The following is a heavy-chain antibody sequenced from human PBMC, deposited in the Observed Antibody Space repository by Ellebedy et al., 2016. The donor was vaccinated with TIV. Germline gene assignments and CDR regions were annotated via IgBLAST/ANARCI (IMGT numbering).Heavy chain of an antibody. CDR1: GESFRGIY. D-gene: IGHD2-15*01. CDR2: INHSGNT. V-gene: IGHV4-34*01. CDR3: ARGKGLPERGDYRDV. J-gene: IGHJ6*03. Sequence: SETLSLXCAVYGESFRGIYWSWIRQPPGKGLEWIGEINHSGNTNNNPPLKSRVTLSVDTSTNQFSLTLRSVIAADTAVYFCARGKGLPERGDYRDVWGKGTTVTVSS.